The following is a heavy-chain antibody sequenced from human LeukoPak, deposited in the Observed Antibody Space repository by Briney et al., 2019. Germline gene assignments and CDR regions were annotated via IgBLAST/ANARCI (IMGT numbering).Heavy chain of an antibody. CDR1: GYTFTSYD. V-gene: IGHV1-8*03. D-gene: IGHD3-22*01. CDR3: ARGPNYYYDSTGHNWFDP. CDR2: MNPNSGNT. Sequence: GASVKVSCKASGYTFTSYDINWVRQATGQGLEWMGWMNPNSGNTGYAQKFQGRVTITRNTSISTAYMELSSLRSEDTAVYYCARGPNYYYDSTGHNWFDPWGQGTLVTVSS. J-gene: IGHJ5*02.